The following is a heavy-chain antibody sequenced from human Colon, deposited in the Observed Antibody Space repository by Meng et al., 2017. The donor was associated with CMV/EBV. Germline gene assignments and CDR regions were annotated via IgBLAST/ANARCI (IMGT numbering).Heavy chain of an antibody. CDR3: ARDNPILAPG. D-gene: IGHD2-15*01. J-gene: IGHJ4*02. V-gene: IGHV4-39*07. CDR2: FYYSGTT. CDR1: GGSISSSSYY. Sequence: GALRLSCTVSGGSISSSSYYWGWIRQPPGKGLEWIGSFYYSGTTYYNPSLESRVTISIDLSKNQFSLKLKNLTAADTAVYYCARDNPILAPGWGQGTLVTVSS.